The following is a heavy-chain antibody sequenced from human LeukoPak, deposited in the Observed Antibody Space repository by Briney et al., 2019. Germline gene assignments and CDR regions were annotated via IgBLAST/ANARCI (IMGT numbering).Heavy chain of an antibody. Sequence: ASVKVSCKASGYTFTRFAISWVRQSPAQGREWMGWFSPYNGDTKYVQKFQGRVTMTTDTSTRTAYMELRSLSSDDTAVYYCARSPYDFSGYYQFYFDYWGQGTPVTVSS. V-gene: IGHV1-18*01. CDR3: ARSPYDFSGYYQFYFDY. CDR1: GYTFTRFA. J-gene: IGHJ4*02. CDR2: FSPYNGDT. D-gene: IGHD3-22*01.